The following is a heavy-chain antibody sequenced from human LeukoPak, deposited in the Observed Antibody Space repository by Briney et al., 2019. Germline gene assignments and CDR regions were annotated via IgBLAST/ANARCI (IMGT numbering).Heavy chain of an antibody. CDR2: INPNSGGT. D-gene: IGHD3-3*01. J-gene: IGHJ4*02. V-gene: IGHV1-2*04. CDR3: ARGGPLFPSDFDY. Sequence: ASVKVSCKASGYTFTGYYMHWVRQAPGQGLEWMGWINPNSGGTNYAQKFQGWVTMTRDTSISTAYMELSRLRSGDTAVYYCARGGPLFPSDFDYWGQGTLVTVSS. CDR1: GYTFTGYY.